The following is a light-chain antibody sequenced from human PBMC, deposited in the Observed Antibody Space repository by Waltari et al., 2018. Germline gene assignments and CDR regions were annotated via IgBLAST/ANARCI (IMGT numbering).Light chain of an antibody. Sequence: QSALTQPRSMSGSPGQAVTISCSGTSSDVGGHNYVTWYQQHPGKAPKLVIYDVNNRPSGVPERFSSSKTGNTASLTISGLQSEDEADYYCCSFTGGFTWVFGEGTRLTVL. V-gene: IGLV2-11*01. CDR2: DVN. CDR3: CSFTGGFTWV. J-gene: IGLJ3*02. CDR1: SSDVGGHNY.